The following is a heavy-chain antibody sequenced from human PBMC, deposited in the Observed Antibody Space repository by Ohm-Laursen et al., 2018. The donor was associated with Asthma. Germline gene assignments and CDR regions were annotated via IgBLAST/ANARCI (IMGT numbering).Heavy chain of an antibody. D-gene: IGHD5-24*01. CDR2: IFPDGRHT. J-gene: IGHJ4*02. CDR3: ARGNLEGLQ. V-gene: IGHV3-74*01. Sequence: GSLRLSCTASGFTFSDYFMHWVRQRPGGGLDWISHIFPDGRHTNYADSVKGRFTISRDDAKNTLYLQMNSLRADDSAVYYCARGNLEGLQWGQGTLVTVSS. CDR1: GFTFSDYF.